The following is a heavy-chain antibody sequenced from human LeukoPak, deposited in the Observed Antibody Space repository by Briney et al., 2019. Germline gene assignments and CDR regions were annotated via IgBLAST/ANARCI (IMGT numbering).Heavy chain of an antibody. CDR3: ARRGWELLDAFDI. CDR2: IFDSGTT. Sequence: SETLSLTCTVSGGSISSNNYYWGWIRQPPGKGLEWIGSIFDSGTTYYNPSLKSRVTISVDTSKNQFSLKLSSVTAADTAVYYCARRGWELLDAFDIWGQGTMVTVSS. V-gene: IGHV4-39*01. D-gene: IGHD1-26*01. J-gene: IGHJ3*02. CDR1: GGSISSNNYY.